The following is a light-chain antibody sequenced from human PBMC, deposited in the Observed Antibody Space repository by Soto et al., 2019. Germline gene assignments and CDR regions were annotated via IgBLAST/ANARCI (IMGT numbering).Light chain of an antibody. CDR2: VAS. CDR1: QSVSNNY. CDR3: QQFGSSPIT. J-gene: IGKJ5*01. Sequence: EIVLTQSPGTLSLSPGERATLSCRASQSVSNNYLAWFQQKPGQAPKFLISVASRRATGIPDRFSGSGSGTDFTLTISRLEPEDFAVYYCQQFGSSPITFGQGTRLEIK. V-gene: IGKV3-20*01.